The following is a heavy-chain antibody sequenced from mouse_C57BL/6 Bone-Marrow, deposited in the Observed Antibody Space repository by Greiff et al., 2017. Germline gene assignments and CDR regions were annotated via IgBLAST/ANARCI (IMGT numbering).Heavy chain of an antibody. Sequence: VQLQQSGAELVRPGTSVKMSCKASGYTFTNYWIGWAKQRPGHGLEWIGDIYPGGGYTNYNETFKGKATLTADKSSSPAYMQFSSLTSEDSASYYCARSGAWAGFAYWGQGTLVTVSA. J-gene: IGHJ3*01. D-gene: IGHD3-2*02. CDR3: ARSGAWAGFAY. CDR2: IYPGGGYT. V-gene: IGHV1-63*01. CDR1: GYTFTNYW.